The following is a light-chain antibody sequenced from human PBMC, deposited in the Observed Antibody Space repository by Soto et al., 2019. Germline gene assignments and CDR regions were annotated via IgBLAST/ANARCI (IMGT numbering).Light chain of an antibody. Sequence: DIVMTQSPLSLPVTPGEPASISCRSSQSLLHSNGYNYLDWYVQKPGQSPQLLIYLGSSRAAGVXDXXSGSGSGTEFTLKISRVEAEDVGVYYCMQALQTLLTFGGGTKVEIK. CDR1: QSLLHSNGYNY. J-gene: IGKJ4*01. CDR2: LGS. CDR3: MQALQTLLT. V-gene: IGKV2-28*01.